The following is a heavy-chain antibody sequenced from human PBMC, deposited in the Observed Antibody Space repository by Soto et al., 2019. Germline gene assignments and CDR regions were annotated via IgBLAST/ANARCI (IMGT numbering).Heavy chain of an antibody. Sequence: QVQLVQSGAEVKKPGASVKVSCKASGYTFTSYDINWVRQATGQGLEWMGWMNPNSGNTGYAQKFQGRVTMTRNTSISTAYMELSSLRSEETAVYYCASLVVGYWYFDLWGRGTLVTVSS. CDR2: MNPNSGNT. V-gene: IGHV1-8*01. J-gene: IGHJ2*01. D-gene: IGHD1-26*01. CDR3: ASLVVGYWYFDL. CDR1: GYTFTSYD.